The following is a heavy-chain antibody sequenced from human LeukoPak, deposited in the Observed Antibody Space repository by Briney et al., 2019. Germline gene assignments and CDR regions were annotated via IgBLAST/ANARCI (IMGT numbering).Heavy chain of an antibody. CDR1: GYTFTSYD. D-gene: IGHD6-13*01. Sequence: ASVKVSCKASGYTFTSYDVNWVRQATGQGLEWMGWMNPNSGNTGYAQKFQGRVTITRNTSISTAYMELSSLRSEDTAVYYCARRPYSSSWLRRGARHLYYFDYWGQGTLVTVSS. J-gene: IGHJ4*02. V-gene: IGHV1-8*03. CDR3: ARRPYSSSWLRRGARHLYYFDY. CDR2: MNPNSGNT.